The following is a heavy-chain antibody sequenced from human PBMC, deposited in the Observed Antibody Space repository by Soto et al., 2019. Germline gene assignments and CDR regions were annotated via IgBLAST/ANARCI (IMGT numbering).Heavy chain of an antibody. Sequence: SETLSLTCTVSDASITTATFYWIRQLPGEALEWIGYIYYSGSAYYNSSLRSRATLSLDTSKSEFSLTLTSLTAADTAVYYCARGEAGVAGRLDYWGQGTLVTVSS. CDR2: IYYSGSA. CDR1: DASITTATFY. D-gene: IGHD6-19*01. CDR3: ARGEAGVAGRLDY. J-gene: IGHJ4*02. V-gene: IGHV4-31*03.